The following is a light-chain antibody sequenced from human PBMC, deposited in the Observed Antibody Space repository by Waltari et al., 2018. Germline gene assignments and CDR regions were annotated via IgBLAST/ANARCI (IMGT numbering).Light chain of an antibody. V-gene: IGLV2-11*01. J-gene: IGLJ2*01. CDR3: CSYAGSYSFV. Sequence: QSALTQPRSVSGSPGQSVTISCTGTSSDVGDYNYVSWYQQHPDKAPKLMIYDVTKRPSGVPDRFSGSKSGYTASLTISGLQAEDEADYYCCSYAGSYSFVFGGGTKLTVL. CDR1: SSDVGDYNY. CDR2: DVT.